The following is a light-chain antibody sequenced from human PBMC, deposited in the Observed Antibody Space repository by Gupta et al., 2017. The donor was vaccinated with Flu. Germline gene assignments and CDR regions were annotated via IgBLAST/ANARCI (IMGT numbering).Light chain of an antibody. CDR3: KQRSNWPRT. V-gene: IGKV3-11*01. CDR1: KTSSNN. J-gene: IGKJ4*01. CDR2: DAS. Sequence: GERATPSCRASKTSSNNLAGYQQKPGQAPGLFIYDASNRATGTPARFSGSGSGTDFTLTISSLEPEDFAVYYCKQRSNWPRTFGGGTKVEIK.